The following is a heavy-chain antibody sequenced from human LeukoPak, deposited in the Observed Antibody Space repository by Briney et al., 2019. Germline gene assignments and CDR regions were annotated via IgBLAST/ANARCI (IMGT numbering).Heavy chain of an antibody. CDR2: ISYDGSNK. CDR1: GFTFSSYA. D-gene: IGHD3-22*01. CDR3: ARTTPYRDYDRSGYYWNYFDY. Sequence: GRSLRLSCAASGFTFSSYAMHWVRQAPGKGLEWVAVISYDGSNKYYADSVKGRFTISRDNSKNTLYLQMNSLRAEDTAVYYCARTTPYRDYDRSGYYWNYFDYWGQGTLVTVSS. J-gene: IGHJ4*02. V-gene: IGHV3-30*04.